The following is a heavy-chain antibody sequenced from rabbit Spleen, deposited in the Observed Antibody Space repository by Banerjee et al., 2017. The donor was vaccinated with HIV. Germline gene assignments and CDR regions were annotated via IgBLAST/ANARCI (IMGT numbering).Heavy chain of an antibody. CDR3: ARDTGSSFSTYGMDL. J-gene: IGHJ3*01. D-gene: IGHD8-1*01. CDR2: IATAYGAT. V-gene: IGHV1S45*01. CDR1: GFSFSSSYY. Sequence: QEQLEESGGDLVKPEGSLTLTCTASGFSFSSSYYMCWVRQAPGKGLEWIACIATAYGATWYATWAKGRFTISKTSSTTVTLQMTSLTAADTATYFCARDTGSSFSTYGMDLWGQGTLVTVS.